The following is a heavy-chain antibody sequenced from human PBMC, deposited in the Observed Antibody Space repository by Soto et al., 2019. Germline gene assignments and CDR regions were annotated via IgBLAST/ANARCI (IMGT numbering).Heavy chain of an antibody. D-gene: IGHD5-12*01. V-gene: IGHV3-21*01. Sequence: GGSLRLSCAASGFTLSTHNMNWVRQAPGKGLEWVSSISTGSSYIYYADSVKGRFTISRDNAQNSLYLQMNSLTVEDTAVYYCARDRDGYNSNWFDPWGRGTLVTVSS. J-gene: IGHJ5*02. CDR1: GFTLSTHN. CDR3: ARDRDGYNSNWFDP. CDR2: ISTGSSYI.